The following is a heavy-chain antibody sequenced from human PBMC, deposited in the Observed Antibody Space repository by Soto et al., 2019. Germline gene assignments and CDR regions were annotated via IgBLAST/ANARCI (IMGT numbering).Heavy chain of an antibody. CDR1: RFTFRSYA. V-gene: IGHV3-23*01. CDR2: INPSGGTT. Sequence: PGGSLRLSCVASRFTFRSYAMSWVRQAPGKXLEWVSGINPSGGTTFYADSVRGRFTISRDNSKNTLYLQMNSLRAEDTAVYYCARDWGLREYSSSSGSYYYGMDVWGQGTTVTVSS. J-gene: IGHJ6*02. CDR3: ARDWGLREYSSSSGSYYYGMDV. D-gene: IGHD6-6*01.